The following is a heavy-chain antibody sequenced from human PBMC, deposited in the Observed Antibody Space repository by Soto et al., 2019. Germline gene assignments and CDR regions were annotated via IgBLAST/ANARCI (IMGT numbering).Heavy chain of an antibody. V-gene: IGHV3-64D*08. D-gene: IGHD6-19*01. Sequence: HPGGSLRLSCSASGFTFSSYAMHWVRQAPGKGLEYVSAISSNGGSTYYADSVKGRFTISRDNSKNTLYLQMSSLRAEDTAVYYCVKVPRSSGWLTYFDYWGQGTLVTVSS. J-gene: IGHJ4*02. CDR1: GFTFSSYA. CDR3: VKVPRSSGWLTYFDY. CDR2: ISSNGGST.